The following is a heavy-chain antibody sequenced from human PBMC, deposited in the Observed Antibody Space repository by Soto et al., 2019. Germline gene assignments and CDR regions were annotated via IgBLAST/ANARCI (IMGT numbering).Heavy chain of an antibody. V-gene: IGHV1-8*01. CDR2: MNPNSGNT. CDR3: ARGRGVGWFGAYGKDY. D-gene: IGHD3-10*01. J-gene: IGHJ4*02. CDR1: GYTFTSYD. Sequence: QVPLVQSGAEVKKPRASVKVSCKASGYTFTSYDINWVRQATGQGLEWMGWMNPNSGNTGYAQKCQGRVTMTRNSSISTAYMELSSLCSEHTAVYYCARGRGVGWFGAYGKDYWGQGTLVTVSS.